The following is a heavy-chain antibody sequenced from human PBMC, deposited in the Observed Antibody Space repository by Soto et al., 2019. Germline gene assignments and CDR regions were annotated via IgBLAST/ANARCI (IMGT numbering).Heavy chain of an antibody. J-gene: IGHJ6*03. V-gene: IGHV4-39*01. CDR2: IYYSGST. Sequence: PSETLSLTCTVSGGSISSSSYYWGWIRQPPGKGLEWIGSIYYSGSTYYNPSLKNRVTISVDTSKNQFSLKLSSVTAADTAVYYCARVNSSSYYYYYMDVWGKGTTVTVSS. CDR3: ARVNSSSYYYYYMDV. D-gene: IGHD6-13*01. CDR1: GGSISSSSYY.